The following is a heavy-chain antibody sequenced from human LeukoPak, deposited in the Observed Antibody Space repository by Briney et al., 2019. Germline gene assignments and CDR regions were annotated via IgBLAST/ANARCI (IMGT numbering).Heavy chain of an antibody. J-gene: IGHJ4*02. CDR3: ARDFSYYYDSSGYSSDY. CDR2: ISRSSSYI. V-gene: IGHV3-21*01. CDR1: GFSFSNYN. D-gene: IGHD3-22*01. Sequence: GGSLRLSCAASGFSFSNYNMNWVRQAPGKGLEWVSSISRSSSYIYYADSVKGRFTISRDNAKNSLYLQINSLRAEDTAVYYCARDFSYYYDSSGYSSDYWGQGTLVTVSS.